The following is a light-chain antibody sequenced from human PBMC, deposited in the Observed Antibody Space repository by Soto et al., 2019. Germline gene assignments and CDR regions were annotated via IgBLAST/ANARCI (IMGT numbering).Light chain of an antibody. CDR1: QDINNY. J-gene: IGKJ5*01. CDR2: DAS. V-gene: IGKV1-33*01. CDR3: QQYDNLPSIT. Sequence: DIQVTPSPSPLSSSVRDKVAITCQAGQDINNYLNWDQQKPGKAPKLLIYDASNLETGVPSRFSGSGSGTDFTFTISSLQPEDIATYYCQQYDNLPSITFGQGTRLEIK.